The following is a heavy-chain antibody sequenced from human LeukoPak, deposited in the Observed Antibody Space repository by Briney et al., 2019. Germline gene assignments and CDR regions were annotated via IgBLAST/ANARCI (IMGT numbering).Heavy chain of an antibody. Sequence: GGSWRLSCGASGFTFSSYEMNWVRRAPGKGLEGVSYISSSGSTIYYAGSVKGRFTISRDNAKNSLYLQMNSLRAEDTAVYYCARDRGYSYGFSYYVDYWGQGTLVTVSS. D-gene: IGHD5-18*01. CDR2: ISSSGSTI. V-gene: IGHV3-48*03. CDR1: GFTFSSYE. CDR3: ARDRGYSYGFSYYVDY. J-gene: IGHJ4*02.